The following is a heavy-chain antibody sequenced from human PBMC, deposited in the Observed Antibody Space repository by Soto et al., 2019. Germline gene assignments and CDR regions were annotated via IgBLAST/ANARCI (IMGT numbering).Heavy chain of an antibody. CDR3: ARWASGYWTGLDY. J-gene: IGHJ4*02. Sequence: QVQLQESGPGLVKPSQTLSLTCTVSGGSISSGGYYWRWIRQHPGKGLEWIGYIYYSGSTYYNQSLKRRVTISVDTSKNQFSLKLSSVTAADTAVYYCARWASGYWTGLDYFGQGTLFTVSS. CDR2: IYYSGST. CDR1: GGSISSGGYY. V-gene: IGHV4-31*03. D-gene: IGHD1-1*01.